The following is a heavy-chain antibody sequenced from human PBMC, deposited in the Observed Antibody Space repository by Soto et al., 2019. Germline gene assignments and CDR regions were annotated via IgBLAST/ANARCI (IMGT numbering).Heavy chain of an antibody. V-gene: IGHV3-30-3*01. CDR1: GFTFSSYA. Sequence: PGGSLRLSCAASGFTFSSYAMHWVRQAPGKGLEWVAVISYDGSNKYYADSVKGRFTISRDNSKNTLYLQMNSLRAEDTAVYYCARAPIYYDSSGYLPLPYYWGQGTLVTVSS. CDR2: ISYDGSNK. D-gene: IGHD3-22*01. J-gene: IGHJ4*02. CDR3: ARAPIYYDSSGYLPLPYY.